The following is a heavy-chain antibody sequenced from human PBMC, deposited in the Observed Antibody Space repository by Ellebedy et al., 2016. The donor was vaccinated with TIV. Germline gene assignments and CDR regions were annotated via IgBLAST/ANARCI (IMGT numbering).Heavy chain of an antibody. V-gene: IGHV1-46*01. Sequence: ASVKVSXXASGYTFTSYYMHWVRQAPGQGLEWMGIINPSGGSTSYAQKFQGRVTMTRDTSTSTVYMELSSLRAEDTAVYYCARVDTIFGVVTLTDYWGQGTLVTVSS. J-gene: IGHJ4*02. D-gene: IGHD3-3*01. CDR2: INPSGGST. CDR3: ARVDTIFGVVTLTDY. CDR1: GYTFTSYY.